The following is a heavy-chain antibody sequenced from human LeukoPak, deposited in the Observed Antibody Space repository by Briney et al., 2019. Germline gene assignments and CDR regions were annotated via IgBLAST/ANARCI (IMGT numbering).Heavy chain of an antibody. CDR3: AREVTSGYYYFDF. J-gene: IGHJ4*02. CDR2: IYYSGST. D-gene: IGHD5-12*01. CDR1: GGSISSGGYY. Sequence: SETLSLTCTVSGGSISSGGYYWSWIRQHPGKGLEWIGYIYYSGSTYYNPSLKSRVTISVDTSKNQFSLKLSSVTAADTAVYYCAREVTSGYYYFDFWGQGTLVTVSS. V-gene: IGHV4-31*03.